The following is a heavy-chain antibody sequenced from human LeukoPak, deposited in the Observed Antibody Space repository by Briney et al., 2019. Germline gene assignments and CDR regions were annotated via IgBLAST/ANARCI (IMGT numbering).Heavy chain of an antibody. Sequence: GGSLRLSCAASGFTFSSYSMNWVRQAPGKGLEWVSSISSSSSYIYYADSVKGRFTISRDNAKNSVYLQMNSLRAEDTAVYYCARAGYSYGNNWFDPWGEGTLVTVSS. CDR1: GFTFSSYS. V-gene: IGHV3-21*01. D-gene: IGHD5-18*01. CDR3: ARAGYSYGNNWFDP. J-gene: IGHJ5*02. CDR2: ISSSSSYI.